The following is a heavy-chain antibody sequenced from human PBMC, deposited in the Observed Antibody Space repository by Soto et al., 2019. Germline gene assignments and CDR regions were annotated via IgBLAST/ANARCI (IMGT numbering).Heavy chain of an antibody. CDR3: TTPGVIALVYFDY. Sequence: EVQLVESGGGLVKPGGSLRLSCAASGFTFSNAWMSWVRQAPGKGREWVGRIKSKTDSGTTDYAAPVKGRFTISRDDPKNTLYLQINSLKTEDTAVYYCTTPGVIALVYFDYWGQGTLVTVSS. CDR1: GFTFSNAW. J-gene: IGHJ4*02. D-gene: IGHD3-10*01. CDR2: IKSKTDSGTT. V-gene: IGHV3-15*01.